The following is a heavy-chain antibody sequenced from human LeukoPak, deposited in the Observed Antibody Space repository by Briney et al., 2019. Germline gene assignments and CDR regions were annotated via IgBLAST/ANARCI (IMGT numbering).Heavy chain of an antibody. Sequence: PGRSLRLSCAASGFTFSSYGMHWVSQAPGKGLEWVAVISYDGSNKYYADSVKGRFTISRDNSKNTLYLQMNSLRAEDTAVYYCAKSMAKVGATVYWGQGTLVTVSS. D-gene: IGHD1-26*01. CDR1: GFTFSSYG. J-gene: IGHJ4*02. CDR2: ISYDGSNK. CDR3: AKSMAKVGATVY. V-gene: IGHV3-30*18.